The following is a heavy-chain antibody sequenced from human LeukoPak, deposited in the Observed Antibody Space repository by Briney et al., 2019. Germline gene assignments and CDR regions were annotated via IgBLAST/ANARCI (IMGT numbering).Heavy chain of an antibody. Sequence: ASVKVSCKASGGTFSSYAISWVRQAPGQGLEWMGGIIPIFGTANYAQKFQGRVTITADESTSTAYMELSSLRSEDTAVYYCARDTAGGYGYYTPYYYYYMDVWGKGTTVTISS. CDR1: GGTFSSYA. V-gene: IGHV1-69*13. J-gene: IGHJ6*03. D-gene: IGHD3-3*01. CDR3: ARDTAGGYGYYTPYYYYYMDV. CDR2: IIPIFGTA.